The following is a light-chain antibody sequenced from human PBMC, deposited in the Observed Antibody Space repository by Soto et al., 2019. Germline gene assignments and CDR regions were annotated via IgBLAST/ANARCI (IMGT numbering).Light chain of an antibody. J-gene: IGKJ4*01. Sequence: EIVMTQSPANLSVSPGERATLSCRASQSVSRNLAWYQQKPGQAPRLLVSGASTRATGIPATFSGSGSGTEFTLTISSLQSEDFAIYYCQQYNGWPLTFGGGTKVEIK. V-gene: IGKV3-15*01. CDR3: QQYNGWPLT. CDR2: GAS. CDR1: QSVSRN.